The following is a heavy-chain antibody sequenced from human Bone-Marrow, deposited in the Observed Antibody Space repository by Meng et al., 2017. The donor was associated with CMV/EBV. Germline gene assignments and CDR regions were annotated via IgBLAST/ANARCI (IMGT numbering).Heavy chain of an antibody. CDR2: IYSGGSST. CDR3: ARERGYYGSGSYWTYYYYGMDV. Sequence: GGSLRLSCAASGFTFSSYAMNWVRQAPGKGLEWVSVIYSGGSSTYYADSVKGRFTISRDNSKNTLYLQMNSLRAEDTAVYYCARERGYYGSGSYWTYYYYGMDVWGQGTTVTVSS. CDR1: GFTFSSYA. D-gene: IGHD3-10*01. V-gene: IGHV3-NL1*01. J-gene: IGHJ6*02.